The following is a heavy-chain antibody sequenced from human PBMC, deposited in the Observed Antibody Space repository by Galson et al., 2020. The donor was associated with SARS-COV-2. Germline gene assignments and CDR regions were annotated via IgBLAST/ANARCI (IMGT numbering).Heavy chain of an antibody. CDR2: MNRDGSER. J-gene: IGHJ4*02. CDR3: ARDGI. D-gene: IGHD1-26*01. V-gene: IGHV3-7*01. CDR1: EFSFSSNW. Sequence: GGSLRLSCAASEFSFSSNWMTWVRQAPGKGLEWVASMNRDGSERYCVDSVKGRFTIFRDTAENSLYLQMNSLRVEDTATYYCARDGIWGQGTLVTVSS.